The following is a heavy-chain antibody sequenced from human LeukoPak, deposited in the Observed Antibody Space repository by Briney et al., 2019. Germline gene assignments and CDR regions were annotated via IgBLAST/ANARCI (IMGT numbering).Heavy chain of an antibody. J-gene: IGHJ5*02. CDR1: GYTFTGYY. Sequence: ASVKVSCKASGYTFTGYYMHWVRQAPGQGLEWMGWINPNSGGTNYAQKFQGRVTMTRDTSISTAYMELSRLRSDDTAVYYCARGISGTTGTSYNWFDPWGQGTLVTVSS. CDR3: ARGISGTTGTSYNWFDP. CDR2: INPNSGGT. V-gene: IGHV1-2*02. D-gene: IGHD1-1*01.